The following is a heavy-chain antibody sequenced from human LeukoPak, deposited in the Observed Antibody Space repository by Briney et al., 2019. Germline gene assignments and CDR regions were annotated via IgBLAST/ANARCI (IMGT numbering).Heavy chain of an antibody. J-gene: IGHJ4*02. V-gene: IGHV3-30*01. Sequence: PGRSLRLSCAAAGFTFSSYAMHWVRQAPGKGLEWVAVISYDGSNKYYADSVKGRFTISRDNSKNTPYLQMNRLRAEDTAVYYCARDSGRWLPSPQLYFDYWGQGTLVTVSS. CDR2: ISYDGSNK. CDR3: ARDSGRWLPSPQLYFDY. CDR1: GFTFSSYA. D-gene: IGHD5-24*01.